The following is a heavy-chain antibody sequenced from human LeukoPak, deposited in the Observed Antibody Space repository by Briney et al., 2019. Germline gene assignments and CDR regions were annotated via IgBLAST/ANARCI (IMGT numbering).Heavy chain of an antibody. D-gene: IGHD3-10*01. Sequence: SETLSLTCTVSGGSISSDTYYWGWIRQTPGKGLEWIGTIYYTGSTYFNLSLKSRASISLDTSKNQFSLRLNSVTAADAAVYYCAREDGSGTYYRDYWGQGTPVTVSS. CDR2: IYYTGST. CDR1: GGSISSDTYY. CDR3: AREDGSGTYYRDY. J-gene: IGHJ4*02. V-gene: IGHV4-39*07.